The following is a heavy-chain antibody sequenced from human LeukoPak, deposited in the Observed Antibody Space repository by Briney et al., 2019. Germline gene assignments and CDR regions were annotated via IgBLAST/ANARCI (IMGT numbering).Heavy chain of an antibody. CDR1: GASIRGGDYY. V-gene: IGHV4-30-4*01. Sequence: SQTLSLTCTVSGASIRGGDYYWSWIRQPPGKGLEWIGYIYDSGSTYYNPSLKSRITISVDTSENRFSLKLSSVTATDTAVYYCARDCSGGSCYGAFDIWGQGTMVTVSS. D-gene: IGHD2-15*01. J-gene: IGHJ3*02. CDR3: ARDCSGGSCYGAFDI. CDR2: IYDSGST.